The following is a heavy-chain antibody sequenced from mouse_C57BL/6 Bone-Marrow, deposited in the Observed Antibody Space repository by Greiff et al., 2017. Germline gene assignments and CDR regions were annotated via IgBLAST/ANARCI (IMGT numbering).Heavy chain of an antibody. Sequence: QVQLQQPGAELVKPGASVKMSCKASGYTFTSYWITWVKQRPGQGLEWIGDIYPGSGSTNYNEKFKGKATLTVDTSSSTSYMQLSRLPSEDSAVYYCAKEEMRGMVTWCFDVWGTGTTVTVSS. J-gene: IGHJ1*03. V-gene: IGHV1-55*01. D-gene: IGHD2-2*01. CDR2: IYPGSGST. CDR1: GYTFTSYW. CDR3: AKEEMRGMVTWCFDV.